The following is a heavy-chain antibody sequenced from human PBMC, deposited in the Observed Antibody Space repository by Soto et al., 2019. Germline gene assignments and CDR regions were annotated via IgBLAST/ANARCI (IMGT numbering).Heavy chain of an antibody. Sequence: GGSLRLSCAASGFTFNNYGMNWVRQAPGKGLEWVAIISNDGSNKYYIESVRGRFTISRDNSKNMRFLQMNSLRVEDTAVYFCTKDGRFDSDGSLYYYYYGMDVWGQGTTVTVSS. CDR2: ISNDGSNK. CDR3: TKDGRFDSDGSLYYYYYGMDV. D-gene: IGHD2-15*01. J-gene: IGHJ6*02. CDR1: GFTFNNYG. V-gene: IGHV3-30*18.